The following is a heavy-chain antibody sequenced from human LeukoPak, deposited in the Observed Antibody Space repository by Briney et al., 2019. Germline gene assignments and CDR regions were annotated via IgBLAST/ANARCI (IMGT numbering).Heavy chain of an antibody. D-gene: IGHD3-16*01. Sequence: SETLSLTCTVSGDSISNNYWSWIRQPPGKGLEWIGYIYYTGNTNYNPSLRSRLTISVDTSKNQFSLKLSSVTAADTAVYYCAREKIGPSDYWGQGTLVTVSS. J-gene: IGHJ4*02. V-gene: IGHV4-59*12. CDR1: GDSISNNY. CDR3: AREKIGPSDY. CDR2: IYYTGNT.